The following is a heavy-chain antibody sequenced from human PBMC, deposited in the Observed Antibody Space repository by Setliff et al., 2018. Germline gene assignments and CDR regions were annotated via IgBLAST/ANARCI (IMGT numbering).Heavy chain of an antibody. CDR3: ARTGTTYYYSCMDV. CDR2: VSYGGST. V-gene: IGHV4-59*08. J-gene: IGHJ6*03. Sequence: PSDTLSLTCAVSGAAISTYHWSWLRQPPGKGLEWIGYVSYGGSTKYNPSLESRVTISLDTPKNQFSLKLTSVTAADTAVYYCARTGTTYYYSCMDVWGEGTTVS. CDR1: GAAISTYH. D-gene: IGHD3-16*01.